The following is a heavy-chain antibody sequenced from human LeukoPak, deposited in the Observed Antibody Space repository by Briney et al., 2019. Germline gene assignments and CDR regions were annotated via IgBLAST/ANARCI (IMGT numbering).Heavy chain of an antibody. CDR3: ARASDERIYFDF. V-gene: IGHV4-30-4*01. Sequence: SQTLSLTCTVSGGSIRSGTYFWSWLRQTPGKGLQWIGYIYYNGSAYYSPSLKSRVSMPVDTPKNQFSLKLRSVTAADTAVYYCARASDERIYFDFWGQGSLVTVSS. CDR2: IYYNGSA. D-gene: IGHD3-10*01. J-gene: IGHJ4*02. CDR1: GGSIRSGTYF.